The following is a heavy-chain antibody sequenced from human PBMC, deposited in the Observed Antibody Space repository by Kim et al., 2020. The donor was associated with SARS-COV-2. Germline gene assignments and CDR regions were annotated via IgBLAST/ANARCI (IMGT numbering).Heavy chain of an antibody. D-gene: IGHD2-15*01. CDR1: GYTFTDYA. J-gene: IGHJ4*02. V-gene: IGHV7-4-1*02. CDR2: INTDTKKP. Sequence: ASVKVSCKASGYTFTDYAVTWVRQAPGQGLEWMGWINTDTKKPMYAQGFTGRFVFSLDTSVRTAYLQISSLETEDTAVYFCARGRSCSGGRCYGDYWGQGTLLAVSS. CDR3: ARGRSCSGGRCYGDY.